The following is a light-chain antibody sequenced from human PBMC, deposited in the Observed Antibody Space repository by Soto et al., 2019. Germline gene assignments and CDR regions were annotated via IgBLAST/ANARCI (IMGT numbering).Light chain of an antibody. J-gene: IGKJ1*01. CDR1: QNINTW. CDR3: QQYETYSWT. Sequence: DIQMTQSPSTLSASVGDRVTITCRASQNINTWLAWYQQKPGKGPTLLIYRASRLESGVPSRFSGSGYGTEFALTISSLQPADFATYYCQQYETYSWTLGQGTKVDIK. CDR2: RAS. V-gene: IGKV1-5*03.